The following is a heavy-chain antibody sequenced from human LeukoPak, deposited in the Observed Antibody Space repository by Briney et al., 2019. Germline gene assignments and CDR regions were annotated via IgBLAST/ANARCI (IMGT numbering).Heavy chain of an antibody. CDR3: PRDQGDGYNCGTFDI. V-gene: IGHV1-18*01. D-gene: IGHD5-24*01. CDR1: GYTFSSYG. CDR2: ISGYNGNT. J-gene: IGHJ3*02. Sequence: AGVKVSCKASGYTFSSYGISWVRRAPGQGREWMGWISGYNGNTNYAQSLQGRVTMTTDTSTSTAYMSLRSLRSDGTARYYCPRDQGDGYNCGTFDIWGQGTMVTVSS.